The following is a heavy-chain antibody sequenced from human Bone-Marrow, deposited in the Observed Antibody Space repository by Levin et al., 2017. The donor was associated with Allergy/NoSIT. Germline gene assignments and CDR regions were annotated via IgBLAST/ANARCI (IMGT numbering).Heavy chain of an antibody. J-gene: IGHJ4*02. CDR3: AADSKPLYYDFWGSYLARFDH. V-gene: IGHV1-24*01. D-gene: IGHD3-3*01. Sequence: ASVKVSCKVSGYTLSELSIHWVRQAPGERPEWMGGFDPEVGETVYAQEFEGRVTMTEDTSTDTAYMELSSLRSDDTAVYYCAADSKPLYYDFWGSYLARFDHWGQGSLVTVSS. CDR2: FDPEVGET. CDR1: GYTLSELS.